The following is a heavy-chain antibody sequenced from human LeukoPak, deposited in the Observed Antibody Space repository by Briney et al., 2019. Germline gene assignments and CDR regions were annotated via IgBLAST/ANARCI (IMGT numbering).Heavy chain of an antibody. Sequence: SETLSLTCSVSDVSIRSYYWSWIRQPPGKGLEWIGYIYYSGSTNYNPSLKSRVTISVDTSKNQFSLKLSSVTAADTAVYYCATGESNGFDYWGQGTLVTVSS. V-gene: IGHV4-59*01. CDR3: ATGESNGFDY. J-gene: IGHJ4*02. CDR2: IYYSGST. CDR1: DVSIRSYY. D-gene: IGHD7-27*01.